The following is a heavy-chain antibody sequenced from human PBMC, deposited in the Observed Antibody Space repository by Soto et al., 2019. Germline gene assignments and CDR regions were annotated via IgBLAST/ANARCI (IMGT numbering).Heavy chain of an antibody. CDR2: INHSGST. J-gene: IGHJ6*03. CDR3: ARASEWLLSGYYYYYMDV. V-gene: IGHV4-34*01. Sequence: SETLSLTCAVYGGSFSGYYWSWIRQPPGKGLEWIGEINHSGSTNYNPSLKSRVTISVDTSKNQFSLKLSSVTAADTAVYYCARASEWLLSGYYYYYMDVWGKGTTVTVSS. CDR1: GGSFSGYY. D-gene: IGHD3-3*01.